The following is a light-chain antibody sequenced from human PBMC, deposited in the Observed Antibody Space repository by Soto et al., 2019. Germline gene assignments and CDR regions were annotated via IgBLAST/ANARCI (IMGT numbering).Light chain of an antibody. CDR2: AAS. V-gene: IGKV1-8*01. J-gene: IGKJ2*01. CDR3: QQYYSYVYT. CDR1: QGISSY. Sequence: AIRMTQSPSSLSASTGDRVTITCRASQGISSYLAWYQQKPGKAPKLLIYAASTLQSGVPSRFSGSVSGTDFTLTISCLQSEDFATYYCQQYYSYVYTFGQGTKLEIK.